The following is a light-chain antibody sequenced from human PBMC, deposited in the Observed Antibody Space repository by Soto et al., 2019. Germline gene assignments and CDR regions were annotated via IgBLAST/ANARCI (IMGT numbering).Light chain of an antibody. V-gene: IGKV1-6*01. Sequence: AIQITQSPSSLFTSVGDRVTITCRASQGTRNDLGWYQQKPWKAPKLLISAASSLQSGVQSRFSCSGSGIDFTHPIRSLQSEDFATYYCLQDYNYPYTFGQGTKVDIK. J-gene: IGKJ2*01. CDR3: LQDYNYPYT. CDR1: QGTRND. CDR2: AAS.